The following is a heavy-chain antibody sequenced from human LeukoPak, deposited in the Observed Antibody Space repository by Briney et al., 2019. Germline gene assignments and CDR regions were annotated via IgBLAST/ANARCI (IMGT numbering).Heavy chain of an antibody. Sequence: ASVKVSCKASGYTFTSYYMHWVRQAPGQGLEWMGIINPSGGSTSYAQKFQGRVTMTRDMSTSTVYMELSSLRSEDTAVYYCARDLYGKNWFDPWGQGTLVTVSS. V-gene: IGHV1-46*01. CDR1: GYTFTSYY. D-gene: IGHD4-17*01. CDR2: INPSGGST. CDR3: ARDLYGKNWFDP. J-gene: IGHJ5*02.